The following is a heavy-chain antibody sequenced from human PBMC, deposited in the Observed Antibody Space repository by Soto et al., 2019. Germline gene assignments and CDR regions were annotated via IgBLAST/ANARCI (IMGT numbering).Heavy chain of an antibody. Sequence: GGSLRLSCAASGFTFSSYSMNWVRQAPGKGLEWVSSISSSSSYIYYADSVKGRFTISRDNAKNSLYLQMNSLRAEDTAVYYCARDQDGYGGFDYWGQGTLVTVSS. CDR2: ISSSSSYI. D-gene: IGHD5-12*01. V-gene: IGHV3-21*01. J-gene: IGHJ4*02. CDR1: GFTFSSYS. CDR3: ARDQDGYGGFDY.